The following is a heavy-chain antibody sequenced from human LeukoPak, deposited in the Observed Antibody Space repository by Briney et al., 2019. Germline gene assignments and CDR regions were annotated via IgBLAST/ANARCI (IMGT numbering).Heavy chain of an antibody. CDR2: ISSSSSYI. CDR1: GFTFSSYS. V-gene: IGHV3-21*01. J-gene: IGHJ6*03. CDR3: ARAYYDFWSGYPLGDYYYMDV. D-gene: IGHD3-3*01. Sequence: GGSLRLSCTASGFTFSSYSMNWVRQAPGKGLEWVSYISSSSSYIYYADSVKGRFTISRDNAKNSLYLQMNSLRAEDTAVYYCARAYYDFWSGYPLGDYYYMDVWGKGTTVTVSS.